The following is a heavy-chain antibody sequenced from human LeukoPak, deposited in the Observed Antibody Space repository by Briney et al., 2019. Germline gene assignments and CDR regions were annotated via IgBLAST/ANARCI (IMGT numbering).Heavy chain of an antibody. D-gene: IGHD2-2*01. CDR2: INHSGST. V-gene: IGHV4-34*01. J-gene: IGHJ6*03. CDR3: ARGVPAAMDYYYYYMDV. CDR1: GGSFSGYY. Sequence: SETLSPTCAVYGGSFSGYYWSWIRQPPGKGLEWIGEINHSGSTNYNPSLKSRVTISVDTSKNQFSLKLSSVTAADTAVYYCARGVPAAMDYYYYYMDVWGKGTTVTVSS.